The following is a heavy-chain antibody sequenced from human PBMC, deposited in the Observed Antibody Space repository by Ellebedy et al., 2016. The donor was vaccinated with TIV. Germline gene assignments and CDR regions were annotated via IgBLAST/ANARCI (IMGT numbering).Heavy chain of an antibody. D-gene: IGHD3-3*01. CDR3: ARGQSGSLYYHYYMDV. CDR2: ISSSSSYI. V-gene: IGHV3-21*01. J-gene: IGHJ6*03. Sequence: GESLKISXAASGFTFSSYSMNWVRQAPGKGLEWVSSISSSSSYIYYADSVKGRCTISRDNAKNSLYLQMNSLRAEDTAVYYCARGQSGSLYYHYYMDVWGKGTTVTVSS. CDR1: GFTFSSYS.